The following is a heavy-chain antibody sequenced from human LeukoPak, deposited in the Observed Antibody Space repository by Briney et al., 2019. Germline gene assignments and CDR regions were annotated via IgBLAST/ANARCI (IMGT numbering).Heavy chain of an antibody. J-gene: IGHJ5*02. CDR2: IYYSGST. V-gene: IGHV4-39*07. CDR3: ARDRGSYYGSGSYYKGELNWFDP. D-gene: IGHD3-10*01. CDR1: GGSISSSSYY. Sequence: SETLSLTCTVSGGSISSSSYYWGWIRQPPGKGLEWIGSIYYSGSTYYNPSLKSRVTISVDTSKNQFSLKLSSVTAADTAVYYCARDRGSYYGSGSYYKGELNWFDPWGQGTLVTVSS.